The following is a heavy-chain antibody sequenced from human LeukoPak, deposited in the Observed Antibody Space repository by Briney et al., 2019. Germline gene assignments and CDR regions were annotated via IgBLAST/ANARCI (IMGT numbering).Heavy chain of an antibody. Sequence: PSETLSLTCTVSGGSLSSYYWSWIRQPPGKGLEWIGYIYYSGSTNYNPSLKSRVTISVDTSKNQFSLKLSSVTAADTAVYYCAREGYCTNGVCRAGYYFDYWGQGTLVTVSS. D-gene: IGHD2-8*01. V-gene: IGHV4-59*01. CDR3: AREGYCTNGVCRAGYYFDY. CDR1: GGSLSSYY. CDR2: IYYSGST. J-gene: IGHJ4*02.